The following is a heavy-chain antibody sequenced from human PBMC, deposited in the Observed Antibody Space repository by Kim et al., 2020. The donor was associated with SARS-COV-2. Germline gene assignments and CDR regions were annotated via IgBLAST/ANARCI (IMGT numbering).Heavy chain of an antibody. Sequence: GGSLRLTCAASGFTFDDYAMHWVRQAPGKGLEWVSLISGDGGSTYYADSVKRRFTISRDNSKNSLYLQMTSLRTEDTALYYCAKEKYPSGRAKSYYYGMDVWGQGTTVTVSS. V-gene: IGHV3-43*02. CDR3: AKEKYPSGRAKSYYYGMDV. D-gene: IGHD2-2*01. CDR1: GFTFDDYA. J-gene: IGHJ6*02. CDR2: ISGDGGST.